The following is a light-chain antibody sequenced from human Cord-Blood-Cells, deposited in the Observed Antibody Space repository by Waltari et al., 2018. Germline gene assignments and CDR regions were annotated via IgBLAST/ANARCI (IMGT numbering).Light chain of an antibody. J-gene: IGKJ2*01. CDR3: QQYNSYLYT. Sequence: DIQMTQSPSTLSASVGDRVTITCRASQSISSWLAWYQQKPGKAPKLLIYDASSLESGVPLRFSGSGSGTEFTLTISSLQPDDCATYYCQQYNSYLYTFGQGTKLEIK. CDR2: DAS. V-gene: IGKV1-5*01. CDR1: QSISSW.